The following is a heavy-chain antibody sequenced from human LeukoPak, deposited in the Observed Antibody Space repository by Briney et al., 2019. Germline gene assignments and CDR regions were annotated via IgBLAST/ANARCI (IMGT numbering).Heavy chain of an antibody. D-gene: IGHD2-15*01. J-gene: IGHJ4*02. V-gene: IGHV3-30*02. CDR2: IRYDGSNK. CDR1: GFTFSSYG. CDR3: AKDPFYCSGGSCPLGY. Sequence: GGSLRLSCAASGFTFSSYGMHWVRQAPGKGLEWVAFIRYDGSNKYYADSVKGRFTISRDNSKNTLYLQMNSLRAEDTAVYYCAKDPFYCSGGSCPLGYWGQGTLVTVSS.